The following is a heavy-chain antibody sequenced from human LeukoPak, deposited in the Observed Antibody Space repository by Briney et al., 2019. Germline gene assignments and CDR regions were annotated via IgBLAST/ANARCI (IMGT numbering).Heavy chain of an antibody. D-gene: IGHD3-22*01. J-gene: IGHJ4*02. CDR1: VFILSTYG. CDR3: GKELGPMIVVADLFDY. Sequence: GGSRRLSCAASVFILSTYGMHWVRQTPDKGVDWVALISCDGSNKYYADSVERLFTLSRDNSNHPLYLQNNSQSPEDTAVYYCGKELGPMIVVADLFDYWGQGNRVTVSS. V-gene: IGHV3-30*18. CDR2: ISCDGSNK.